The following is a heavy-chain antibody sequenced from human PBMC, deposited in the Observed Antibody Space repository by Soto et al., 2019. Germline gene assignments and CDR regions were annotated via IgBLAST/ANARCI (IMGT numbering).Heavy chain of an antibody. Sequence: EVQLLESGGGLVQPGGSLRLSCAASGFTFSSYAMSWVRQAPGKGLEWVSAISGSGGSTYYADSVKGRFTISRDNSKNTRYLQMHSLRAEDTAVYYCANDKAYDFWSGFDYYGMDVWGQGTTVTVSS. CDR1: GFTFSSYA. J-gene: IGHJ6*02. V-gene: IGHV3-23*01. D-gene: IGHD3-3*01. CDR2: ISGSGGST. CDR3: ANDKAYDFWSGFDYYGMDV.